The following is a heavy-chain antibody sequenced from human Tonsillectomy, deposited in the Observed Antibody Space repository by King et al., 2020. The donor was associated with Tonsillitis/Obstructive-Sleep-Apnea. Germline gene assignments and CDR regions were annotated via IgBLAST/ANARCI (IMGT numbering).Heavy chain of an antibody. CDR1: GFTFSSYG. CDR2: ISYDGSNK. CDR3: AKVRLRVLEWLLGHYYYYYYGMDV. V-gene: IGHV3-30*18. D-gene: IGHD3-3*01. J-gene: IGHJ6*02. Sequence: QLVQSGGGVVQPGRSLRLSCAASGFTFSSYGMHWVRQAPGKGLEWVAVISYDGSNKYYADSVKGRFTISRDNSKNTLYLQMNSLTAEDTAVYYCAKVRLRVLEWLLGHYYYYYYGMDVWGQGTTVTVSS.